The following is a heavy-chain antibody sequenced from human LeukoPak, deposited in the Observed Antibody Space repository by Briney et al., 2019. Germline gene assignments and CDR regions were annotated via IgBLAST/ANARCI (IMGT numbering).Heavy chain of an antibody. J-gene: IGHJ4*02. CDR2: IYYSGST. Sequence: PSETLSLTCTVSGGSISSSSYYWGWIRQSPGKGLEWIGGIYYSGSTYYNPSLKSRVTISVDTSKNQFSLKLSSVTAADTAVYYCARHGYDSSGYYSYYFDYWGQGTLVTVSS. CDR1: GGSISSSSYY. CDR3: ARHGYDSSGYYSYYFDY. V-gene: IGHV4-39*01. D-gene: IGHD3-22*01.